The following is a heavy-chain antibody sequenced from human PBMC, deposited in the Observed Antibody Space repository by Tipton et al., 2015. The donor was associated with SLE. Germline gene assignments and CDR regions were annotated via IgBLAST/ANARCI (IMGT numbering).Heavy chain of an antibody. V-gene: IGHV4-34*01. CDR2: INHSGST. CDR1: GGSFSGYY. D-gene: IGHD6-13*01. J-gene: IGHJ4*02. CDR3: ARVPPEGQQSVY. Sequence: TLSLTCAVYGGSFSGYYWSWIRQPPGKGLEWIGEINHSGSTNHNPSLKSRVTISVDTSKNQLSLKLSSVTAADTAVYYCARVPPEGQQSVYWGQGTLVTVSS.